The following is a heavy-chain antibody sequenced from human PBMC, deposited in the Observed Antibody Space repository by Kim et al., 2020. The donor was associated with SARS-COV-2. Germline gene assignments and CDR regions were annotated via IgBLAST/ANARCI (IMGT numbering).Heavy chain of an antibody. CDR3: ARDLWFGEPNTGFDY. Sequence: DSVKCRFTISRDNAKNSLYLQMNSLRAEDTAVYYCARDLWFGEPNTGFDYWGQGTLVTVSS. D-gene: IGHD3-10*01. V-gene: IGHV3-7*01. J-gene: IGHJ4*02.